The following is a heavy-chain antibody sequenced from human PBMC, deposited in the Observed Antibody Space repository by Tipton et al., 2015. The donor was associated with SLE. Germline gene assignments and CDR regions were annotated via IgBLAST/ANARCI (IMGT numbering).Heavy chain of an antibody. CDR3: ATGVGNSGGEY. CDR1: GHSFISYW. J-gene: IGHJ4*02. CDR2: IYPRDSDT. D-gene: IGHD2-8*01. Sequence: QLVQSGAEVKKPGESLKISCKGSGHSFISYWVAWVRQVPGKGLEWMGFIYPRDSDTTYSPAFQGQVTISADKSISTAYLEWSSLKASDTAIYYCATGVGNSGGEYWGQGTVVTVSS. V-gene: IGHV5-51*03.